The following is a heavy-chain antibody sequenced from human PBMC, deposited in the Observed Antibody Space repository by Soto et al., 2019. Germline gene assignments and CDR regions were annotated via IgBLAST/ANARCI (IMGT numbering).Heavy chain of an antibody. D-gene: IGHD3-10*01. Sequence: PGGSLRLSCAASGFTFSSYSMNWVRQAPGKGLEWVAVIWYDGSNKYYADSVKGRFTISRDNSKNTLYLQMNSLRAEDTAVYYCARDFDGSGSYYTPSGMDVWGQGTTVTVSS. V-gene: IGHV3-33*08. CDR1: GFTFSSYS. CDR3: ARDFDGSGSYYTPSGMDV. CDR2: IWYDGSNK. J-gene: IGHJ6*02.